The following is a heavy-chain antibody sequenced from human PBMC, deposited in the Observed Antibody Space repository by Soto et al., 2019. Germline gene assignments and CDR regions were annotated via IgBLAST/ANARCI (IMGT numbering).Heavy chain of an antibody. CDR3: AREMVRGVGSDY. J-gene: IGHJ4*02. Sequence: LRLSCAASGFTFSNYDMSWVRQAPGKGLEWVSYISSSRTTMYYADSVKGRFTISRDNAKNSLYLQMSSLRDEDTAVYYCAREMVRGVGSDYWGQGTLVTVSS. CDR1: GFTFSNYD. CDR2: ISSSRTTM. D-gene: IGHD3-10*01. V-gene: IGHV3-48*02.